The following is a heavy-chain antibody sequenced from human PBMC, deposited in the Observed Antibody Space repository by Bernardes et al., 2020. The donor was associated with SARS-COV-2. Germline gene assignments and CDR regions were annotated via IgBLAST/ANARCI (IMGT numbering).Heavy chain of an antibody. CDR3: ARERGSYDFWSGLNWFDP. CDR2: IYTSGST. D-gene: IGHD3-3*01. CDR1: GCSIRRYY. V-gene: IGHV4-4*07. Sequence: SEVLYTTRTGSGCSIRRYYWRWLRPPAGKGLEWLGRIYTSGSTNYNPSLKSRVTMSVDTSKNQFSLKLSSVTAADTAVYYCARERGSYDFWSGLNWFDPWGQGTLVTVSS. J-gene: IGHJ5*02.